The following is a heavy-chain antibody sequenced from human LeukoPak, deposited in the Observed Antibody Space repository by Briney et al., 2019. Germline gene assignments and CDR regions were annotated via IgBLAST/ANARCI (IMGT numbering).Heavy chain of an antibody. CDR1: GFSFSTYG. Sequence: PGGSLRLSCAASGFSFSTYGMHWVRQAPGKGLEWVAFIRYDGSNKYYADSVKGRFTISRDNSKNTLYLQMNSLRPEDTAVYYCAKVRGNYDFWSGFDYWGQGTLVTVFS. D-gene: IGHD3-3*01. CDR2: IRYDGSNK. V-gene: IGHV3-30*02. CDR3: AKVRGNYDFWSGFDY. J-gene: IGHJ4*02.